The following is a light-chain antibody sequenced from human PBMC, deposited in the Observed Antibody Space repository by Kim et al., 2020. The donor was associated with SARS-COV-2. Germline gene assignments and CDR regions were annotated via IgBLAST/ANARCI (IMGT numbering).Light chain of an antibody. V-gene: IGKV3-15*01. Sequence: VSPGEGATLSCRASQSVSSKLAWYQQKPGQAPGLLIFGASTRATGIPARFSGSGSGTEFTLTINSLQSEDFAVYYCQQYHKWPLTFGGGTKVDIK. CDR1: QSVSSK. CDR2: GAS. J-gene: IGKJ4*01. CDR3: QQYHKWPLT.